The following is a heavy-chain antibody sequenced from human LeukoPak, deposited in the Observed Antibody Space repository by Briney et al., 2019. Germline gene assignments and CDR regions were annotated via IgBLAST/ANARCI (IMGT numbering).Heavy chain of an antibody. Sequence: PGGSLRLSCAASGFTFSSYWMSWVRQAPGKGLEWVANIKQDGSEKYYVDSVKGRFTISRDNAKNSLYLQMNSLSAEDTAVYYCARGGAAGILGYWGQGTLVTVSS. CDR3: ARGGAAGILGY. CDR2: IKQDGSEK. J-gene: IGHJ4*02. V-gene: IGHV3-7*04. D-gene: IGHD6-13*01. CDR1: GFTFSSYW.